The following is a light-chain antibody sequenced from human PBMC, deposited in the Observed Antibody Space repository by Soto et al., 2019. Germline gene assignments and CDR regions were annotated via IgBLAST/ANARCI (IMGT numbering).Light chain of an antibody. CDR1: QSVSSY. V-gene: IGKV3-11*01. J-gene: IGKJ3*01. Sequence: EIVLTQSPATLSLSPGERATLSCRASQSVSSYLAWYQQKPGQAPRLLIYDASNRATGIPARFSGSGSGTDFTLTISSLEPEDFAVYYCHQRSNWPRFTFVPGTRVDIK. CDR3: HQRSNWPRFT. CDR2: DAS.